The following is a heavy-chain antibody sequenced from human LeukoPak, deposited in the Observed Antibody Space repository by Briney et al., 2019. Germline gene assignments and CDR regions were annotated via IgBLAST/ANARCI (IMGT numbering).Heavy chain of an antibody. CDR2: IRSKAYGGTT. CDR1: GFTVGDYA. D-gene: IGHD4-23*01. CDR3: TRVVTASMYNDAFDI. V-gene: IGHV3-49*04. J-gene: IGHJ3*02. Sequence: GGSLRLSCTASGFTVGDYAMSWVRQAPRKGLEWVGFIRSKAYGGTTEYAASVKGRFTISRDDSKSIAYLQMNSLKTEDTAVYYCTRVVTASMYNDAFDIWGQGTMVTVSS.